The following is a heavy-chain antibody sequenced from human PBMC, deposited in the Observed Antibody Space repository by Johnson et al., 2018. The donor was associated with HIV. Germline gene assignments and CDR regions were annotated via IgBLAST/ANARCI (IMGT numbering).Heavy chain of an antibody. CDR2: IKSKTDGGTT. CDR1: GFTFSDYY. D-gene: IGHD6-19*01. J-gene: IGHJ3*02. CDR3: TSYSSGWPGGAFDI. V-gene: IGHV3-15*01. Sequence: VQLVESGGGLVKPGGSLRLSCAASGFTFSDYYMTWIRQAPGKGLEWVGRIKSKTDGGTTDYAAPVKGRFTISRDDSKNTLYLQRNSLKTEDQAVYYCTSYSSGWPGGAFDIWGQGTMVTVSS.